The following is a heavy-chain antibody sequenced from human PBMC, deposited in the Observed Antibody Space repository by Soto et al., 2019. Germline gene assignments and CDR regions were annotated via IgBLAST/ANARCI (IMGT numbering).Heavy chain of an antibody. CDR2: IYPGDSDT. D-gene: IGHD1-26*01. J-gene: IGHJ4*02. V-gene: IGHV5-51*01. Sequence: PGESLKISCKGSGYSFTSYWIGWVRQMPGKGLEWMGIIYPGDSDTRYSPSFQGQVTISADKSISTAYLQWSSLKASDTAMYYCARPYRYSGSYFSPFGYWGQGTLVTVSS. CDR3: ARPYRYSGSYFSPFGY. CDR1: GYSFTSYW.